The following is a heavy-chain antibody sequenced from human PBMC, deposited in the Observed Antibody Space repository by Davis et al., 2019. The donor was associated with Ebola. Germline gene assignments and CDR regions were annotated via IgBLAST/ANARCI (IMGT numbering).Heavy chain of an antibody. CDR2: ISSSSSTI. CDR1: GFTFSSYS. J-gene: IGHJ4*02. D-gene: IGHD3-3*01. V-gene: IGHV3-48*02. CDR3: ASKFWSGKWDY. Sequence: GGSLRLSCAASGFTFSSYSMNWVRQAPGKGLEWVSYISSSSSTIYYADSVKGRFTISRDNAKNSLYLQMSSLRDDDTAVYYCASKFWSGKWDYWGQGTLVTVSS.